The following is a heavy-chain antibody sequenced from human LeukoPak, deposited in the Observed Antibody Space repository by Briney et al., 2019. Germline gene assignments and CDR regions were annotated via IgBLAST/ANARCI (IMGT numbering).Heavy chain of an antibody. CDR2: IWYDGSNK. J-gene: IGHJ3*02. CDR1: GFTFSSYG. CDR3: AREGCSSTSCSPSGFFDI. V-gene: IGHV3-33*01. Sequence: GGSLRLSCAASGFTFSSYGMHWVRQAPGKGLEWMAVIWYDGSNKYYADSVKGRFTISRDNSKNTLYLQMNSLRAEDTAVYYCAREGCSSTSCSPSGFFDIWGQGTMVTVSS. D-gene: IGHD2-2*01.